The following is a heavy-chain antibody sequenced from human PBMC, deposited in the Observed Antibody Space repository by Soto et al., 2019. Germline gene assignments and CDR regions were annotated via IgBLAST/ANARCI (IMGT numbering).Heavy chain of an antibody. Sequence: QVQLQESGPGLVKPSETLSLTCTVSGGSVSSGGYFWSWIRQPPGKGLEWIGYISYSGSTKYNPDAASRVTISVATSNMSFSMKPASATAADTAVYYCARAPYSSGWPDSWGQGTLVTVSS. CDR2: ISYSGST. V-gene: IGHV4-61*03. J-gene: IGHJ4*02. CDR3: ARAPYSSGWPDS. D-gene: IGHD6-19*01. CDR1: GGSVSSGGYF.